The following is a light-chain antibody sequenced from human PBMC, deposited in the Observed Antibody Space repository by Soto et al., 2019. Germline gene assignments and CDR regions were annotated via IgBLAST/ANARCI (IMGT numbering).Light chain of an antibody. CDR2: EVT. CDR1: SGHVGGYNL. CDR3: CSYAGNSEV. Sequence: QSALTQPASLSGSPGQSITIPCTGTSGHVGGYNLVSGYQQHPGKAPKLMIYEVTERPSGVSNRFSGSKSGNTASLTISGLQPDDEADYYCCSYAGNSEVFGTGTKVTVL. V-gene: IGLV2-23*02. J-gene: IGLJ1*01.